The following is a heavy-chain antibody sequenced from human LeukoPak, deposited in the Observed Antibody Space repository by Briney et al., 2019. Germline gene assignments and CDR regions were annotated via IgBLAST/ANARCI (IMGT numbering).Heavy chain of an antibody. CDR2: ISGSGGST. D-gene: IGHD2-2*01. CDR1: GFTFSSYA. Sequence: GGSLRLSCAASGFTFSSYALSWVRQAPGKGLEWVSAISGSGGSTYYADSVKGRFTISRDNSKNTLYLQMNSLRAEDTAVYYCAKDQVPAAAQYGMDVWGQGTTVTVSS. J-gene: IGHJ6*02. V-gene: IGHV3-23*01. CDR3: AKDQVPAAAQYGMDV.